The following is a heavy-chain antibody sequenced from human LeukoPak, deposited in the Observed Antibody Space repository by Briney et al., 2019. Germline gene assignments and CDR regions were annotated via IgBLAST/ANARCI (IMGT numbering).Heavy chain of an antibody. Sequence: GGSLRLSCAASGFTFSSYGMHWFQQAPGKGLEGVAVISYDGSNKYYADSVKGRFTISRDNSKNTLYLQMNSLRAEDTAVYYCAKDVDYYDSSGYFWGQGTLVTVSS. CDR2: ISYDGSNK. J-gene: IGHJ4*02. D-gene: IGHD3-22*01. CDR1: GFTFSSYG. CDR3: AKDVDYYDSSGYF. V-gene: IGHV3-30*18.